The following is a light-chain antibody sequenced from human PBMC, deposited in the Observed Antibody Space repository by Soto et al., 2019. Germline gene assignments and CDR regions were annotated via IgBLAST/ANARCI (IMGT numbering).Light chain of an antibody. J-gene: IGKJ1*01. Sequence: DIQMTQSPSTLSAFVGDRVTITCRASQSISLWLAWYQQKPGTAPKVLIYHASNLQSGVPSRFSGSGSGTEFTLTISSLQPDDFATYYCQQYNSYSFGQGTKVDI. CDR3: QQYNSYS. V-gene: IGKV1-5*01. CDR1: QSISLW. CDR2: HAS.